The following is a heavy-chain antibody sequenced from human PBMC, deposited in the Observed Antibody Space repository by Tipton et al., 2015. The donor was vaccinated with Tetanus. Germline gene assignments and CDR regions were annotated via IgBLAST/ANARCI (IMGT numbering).Heavy chain of an antibody. CDR2: IYTSGST. CDR3: AKPYSSSFVFEY. Sequence: TLSLTCAVYGGSFSGYYWSWIRQPPGKGLEWIGRIYTSGSTNYNPSLKSRVTISVDTSKNQFSLKLSSVTAADTAVYYCAKPYSSSFVFEYWGQGTLVTVSS. D-gene: IGHD6-13*01. V-gene: IGHV4-4*08. CDR1: GGSFSGYY. J-gene: IGHJ4*02.